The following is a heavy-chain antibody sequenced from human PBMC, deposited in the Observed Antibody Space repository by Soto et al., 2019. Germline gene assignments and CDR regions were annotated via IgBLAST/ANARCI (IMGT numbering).Heavy chain of an antibody. CDR2: INHSGST. J-gene: IGHJ4*02. D-gene: IGHD2-15*01. V-gene: IGHV4-34*01. CDR1: GGSFSGYY. CDR3: ARGRLGYCSGGSCYVLDY. Sequence: SETLSLTCAVYGGSFSGYYWSWIRQPPGKGLEWIGEINHSGSTNYNPSLKSRVTISVGTSKNQFSLKLSSVTAADTAVYYCARGRLGYCSGGSCYVLDYWGQGTLVTVSS.